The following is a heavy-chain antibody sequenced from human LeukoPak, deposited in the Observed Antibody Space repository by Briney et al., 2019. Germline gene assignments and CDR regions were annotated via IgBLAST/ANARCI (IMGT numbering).Heavy chain of an antibody. Sequence: GESLKISCKGSGYSFTSYWIGWVRQMLGKGLEWMGIIYPGDSDTRYSPSFQGQVTISADKSISTAYLQWSSLKASDTAMYYCARARLVRGVITAYYYYYMDVWGKGTTVTISS. CDR1: GYSFTSYW. V-gene: IGHV5-51*01. CDR2: IYPGDSDT. D-gene: IGHD3-10*02. J-gene: IGHJ6*03. CDR3: ARARLVRGVITAYYYYYMDV.